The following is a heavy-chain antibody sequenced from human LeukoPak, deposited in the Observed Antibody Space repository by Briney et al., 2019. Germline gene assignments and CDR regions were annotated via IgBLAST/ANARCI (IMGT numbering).Heavy chain of an antibody. CDR2: INHSGST. CDR3: ATRLTDYYDSSGYYYKPYYFDY. CDR1: GVSISSSNSY. J-gene: IGHJ4*02. D-gene: IGHD3-22*01. Sequence: SETLSLTCTVSGVSISSSNSYWGWIRQPPGKGLEWIGEINHSGSTNYNPSLKSRVTISVDTSKNQFSLKLSSVTAADTAVYYCATRLTDYYDSSGYYYKPYYFDYWGQGTLVTVSS. V-gene: IGHV4-39*07.